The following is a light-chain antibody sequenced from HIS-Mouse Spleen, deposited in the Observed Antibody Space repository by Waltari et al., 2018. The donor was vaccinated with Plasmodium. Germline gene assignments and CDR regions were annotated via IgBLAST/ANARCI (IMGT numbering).Light chain of an antibody. Sequence: DIQITQSPSSLSASVGDRVTSTCRASQSISSYLNWYQQKPGKAPKLLIYAASRVQSGAPSRCSGSGSRADFTSTISSLQAEDFATYYCQQSYSTWTFGQGTKVEIK. J-gene: IGKJ1*01. V-gene: IGKV1-39*01. CDR1: QSISSY. CDR2: AAS. CDR3: QQSYSTWT.